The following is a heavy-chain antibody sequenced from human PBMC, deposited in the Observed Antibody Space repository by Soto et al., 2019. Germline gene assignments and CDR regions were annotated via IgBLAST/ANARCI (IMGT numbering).Heavy chain of an antibody. D-gene: IGHD2-21*02. CDR2: ISYDGTNK. J-gene: IGHJ4*02. V-gene: IGHV3-30*18. CDR3: AKAVPPFVVVTASDY. CDR1: GFTFRNFG. Sequence: GGSLRLSCLASGFTFRNFGMHWVRQAPGKGREWVAVISYDGTNKYYADSVKGRFTISRDNSKNTLYLQINSLRAEDTAVYYCAKAVPPFVVVTASDYWGQGTLVTV.